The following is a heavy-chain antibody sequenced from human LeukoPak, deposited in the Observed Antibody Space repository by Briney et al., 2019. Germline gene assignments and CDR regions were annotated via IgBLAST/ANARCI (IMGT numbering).Heavy chain of an antibody. CDR1: GFNFRSYS. CDR2: VSFDGTEE. Sequence: GGSLRLSCAASGFNFRSYSMHWVRQAPGKGLEWVAAVSFDGTEEYYPDSLKGRLTISRDNSRDTLYLQMSSLRAEDTAVYYCGKYLQTTVGANDYWGQGTLVTVSS. V-gene: IGHV3-30*07. D-gene: IGHD1-26*01. J-gene: IGHJ4*02. CDR3: GKYLQTTVGANDY.